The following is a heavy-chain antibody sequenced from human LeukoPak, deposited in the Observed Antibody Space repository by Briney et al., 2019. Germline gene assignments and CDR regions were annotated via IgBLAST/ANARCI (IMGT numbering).Heavy chain of an antibody. Sequence: GGSLRLSCAASGFTFSSYGMHWVRQAPGKGLEWVAVISYDGSNKYYADSVKGRFTISRDNSKNTLYLQMNSLRAEDTAVYYCAKDFRGSGSYYTPYYYYYGMAVWGKGTTVTVSS. CDR1: GFTFSSYG. CDR3: AKDFRGSGSYYTPYYYYYGMAV. CDR2: ISYDGSNK. D-gene: IGHD3-10*01. V-gene: IGHV3-30*18. J-gene: IGHJ6*04.